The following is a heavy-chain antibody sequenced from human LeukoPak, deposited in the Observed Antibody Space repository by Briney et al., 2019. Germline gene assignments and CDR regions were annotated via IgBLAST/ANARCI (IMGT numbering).Heavy chain of an antibody. CDR3: ARDFRYRAFDI. Sequence: GGSLRLSCAASGFTFSSYEMNWVRQAPGKGLEWVSYISTSSNNIYYVDSVKGRFTLSRDNAKNSLYLQMNSLRAEDTAVYYCARDFRYRAFDIWGQGTMVTVSS. CDR2: ISTSSNNI. J-gene: IGHJ3*02. V-gene: IGHV3-48*03. D-gene: IGHD2-2*02. CDR1: GFTFSSYE.